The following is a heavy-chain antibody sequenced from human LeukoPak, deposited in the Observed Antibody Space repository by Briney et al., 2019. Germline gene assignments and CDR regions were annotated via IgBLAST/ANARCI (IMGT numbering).Heavy chain of an antibody. D-gene: IGHD5/OR15-5a*01. Sequence: GGSLRLSCAASGFTFSSYGMHWVRQAPGKGLEWVAVISYDGSNKYYADSVKGRFTISRDNSKNTLYLQMNSLRAEDTAVYYCAKGGYSVGFGIDYWGQGTLVTVSS. CDR1: GFTFSSYG. CDR3: AKGGYSVGFGIDY. J-gene: IGHJ4*02. V-gene: IGHV3-30*18. CDR2: ISYDGSNK.